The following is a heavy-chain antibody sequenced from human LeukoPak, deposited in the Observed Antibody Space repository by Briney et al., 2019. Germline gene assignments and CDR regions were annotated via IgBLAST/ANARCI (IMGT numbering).Heavy chain of an antibody. CDR3: ARDRSVTIFGGNYYYYYMDV. J-gene: IGHJ6*03. CDR2: IYHTGNT. V-gene: IGHV4-4*02. Sequence: PSGTLSLTCAVSGDSMSSSNWWSWVRQPPGKGLEWIGEIYHTGNTNYSPSRKGRVTISADKSKNQFSLKLSSVTAADTAVYYCARDRSVTIFGGNYYYYYMDVWGKGTTVTVSS. D-gene: IGHD3-3*01. CDR1: GDSMSSSNW.